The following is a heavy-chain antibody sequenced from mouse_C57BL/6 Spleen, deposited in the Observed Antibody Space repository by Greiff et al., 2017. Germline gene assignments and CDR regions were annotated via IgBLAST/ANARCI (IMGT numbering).Heavy chain of an antibody. CDR2: IYPGDGDT. J-gene: IGHJ2*01. V-gene: IGHV1-80*01. CDR3: ARIYYDYGGFDY. D-gene: IGHD2-4*01. Sequence: QVQLKQSGAELVKPGASVKISCKASGYAFSSYWMNWVKQRPGKGLERIGQIYPGDGDTNYNGKFKGKATLTADKSSSTAYMQLSSLTSEDSAVYFCARIYYDYGGFDYWGQGTTLTVSS. CDR1: GYAFSSYW.